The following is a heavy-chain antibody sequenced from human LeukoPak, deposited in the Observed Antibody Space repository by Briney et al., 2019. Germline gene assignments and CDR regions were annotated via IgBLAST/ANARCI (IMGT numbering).Heavy chain of an antibody. Sequence: SGPTLVKPTQTLTLTCTFSGFSLNTSGVGVGWIRQPPGKALEWLALIYWTDDKRYSPSLKSRLTITKDTSKNQVVLRMTNMDPVDTATYYCAHSSYDFWSGYAVGDWFDPWGQGTLVTVSS. CDR3: AHSSYDFWSGYAVGDWFDP. D-gene: IGHD3-3*01. V-gene: IGHV2-5*01. J-gene: IGHJ5*02. CDR2: IYWTDDK. CDR1: GFSLNTSGVG.